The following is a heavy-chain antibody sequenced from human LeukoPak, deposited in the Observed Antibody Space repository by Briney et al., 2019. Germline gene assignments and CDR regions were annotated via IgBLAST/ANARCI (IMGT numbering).Heavy chain of an antibody. V-gene: IGHV1-18*01. Sequence: GASVKVSYKASGYTFTSYGISWVRQAPGQGLEWMGWISAYNGNTNYAQKLQGRVTMTTDTSTSTAYMELRSLRSDDTAVYYCARVDTAMIPSHYFDYWGQGTLVTVSS. J-gene: IGHJ4*02. CDR1: GYTFTSYG. D-gene: IGHD5-18*01. CDR3: ARVDTAMIPSHYFDY. CDR2: ISAYNGNT.